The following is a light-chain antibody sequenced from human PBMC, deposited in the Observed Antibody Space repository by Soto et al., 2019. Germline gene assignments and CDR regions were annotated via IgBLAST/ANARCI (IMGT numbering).Light chain of an antibody. CDR2: AAS. J-gene: IGKJ1*01. CDR3: QQTYGSPQT. CDR1: LSIADF. Sequence: DIQVTQSPTSLSASVGDRVTITCRTSLSIADFLNWYQQESGKAPKLLIHAASRLQTGVPSRFSGSGSGTEFTLTITGLRPEDFATYYCQQTYGSPQTFGQGTKVDIK. V-gene: IGKV1-39*01.